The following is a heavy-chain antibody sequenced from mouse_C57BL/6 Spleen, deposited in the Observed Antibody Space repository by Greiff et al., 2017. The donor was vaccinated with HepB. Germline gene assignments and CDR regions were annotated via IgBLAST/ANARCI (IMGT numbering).Heavy chain of an antibody. Sequence: EVKVEESGEGLVKPGGSLKLSCAASGFTFSSYAMSWVRQTPEKRLEWVAYISSGGDYIYYADTVKGRFTISRDNARNTLYLQMSSLKSEDTAMYYCTREGAYDYAFAYWGQGTLVTVSA. CDR3: TREGAYDYAFAY. CDR1: GFTFSSYA. V-gene: IGHV5-9-1*02. D-gene: IGHD2-4*01. J-gene: IGHJ3*01. CDR2: ISSGGDYI.